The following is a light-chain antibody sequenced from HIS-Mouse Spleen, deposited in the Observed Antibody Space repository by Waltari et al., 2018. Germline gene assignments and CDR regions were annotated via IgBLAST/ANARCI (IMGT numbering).Light chain of an antibody. J-gene: IGLJ1*01. CDR3: AAWDDSLNGPGYV. CDR1: SSNIGSNT. Sequence: QSVLTQPPSASGTPGQRVTISCSGSSSNIGSNTVNWYQQLPGTAPKLLIYGNNQRPSGVPDRFSGSKSGTSASLAISGLQSEDEADYYCAAWDDSLNGPGYVFGTGTKVTVL. V-gene: IGLV1-44*01. CDR2: GNN.